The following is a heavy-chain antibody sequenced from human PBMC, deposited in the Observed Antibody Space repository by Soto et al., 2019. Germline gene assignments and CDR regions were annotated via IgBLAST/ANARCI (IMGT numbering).Heavy chain of an antibody. D-gene: IGHD3-22*01. CDR2: ISGSGGST. CDR3: AKLQNSISPYYYYGMDV. CDR1: GFTFSSYA. J-gene: IGHJ6*02. V-gene: IGHV3-23*01. Sequence: EVQLLESGGGLVQPGGSLRLSCAASGFTFSSYAMSWVRQAPGKGLEWVSAISGSGGSTYYADSVKGRFTISRDNSKNTLYLQMNSLRAEDPVVYYCAKLQNSISPYYYYGMDVWGRGITVTDSS.